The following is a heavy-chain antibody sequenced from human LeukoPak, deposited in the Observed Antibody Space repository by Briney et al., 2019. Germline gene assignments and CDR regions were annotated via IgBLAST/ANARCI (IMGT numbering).Heavy chain of an antibody. D-gene: IGHD4-17*01. CDR1: GFTFSSYA. CDR3: AREESLTVTIDY. CDR2: ISYDGSNK. V-gene: IGHV3-30-3*01. J-gene: IGHJ4*02. Sequence: GGSLRLSCAASGFTFSSYAMHWVRQAPGKGLEWVAVISYDGSNKYYADSVKGRFTISRDNSKNTLYLQMNSLRAEDTAVYYCAREESLTVTIDYWGQGTLVTVSS.